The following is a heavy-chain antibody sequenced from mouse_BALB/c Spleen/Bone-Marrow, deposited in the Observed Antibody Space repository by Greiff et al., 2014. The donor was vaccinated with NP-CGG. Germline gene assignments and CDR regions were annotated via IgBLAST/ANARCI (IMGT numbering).Heavy chain of an antibody. D-gene: IGHD4-1*01. CDR3: ATGYYFDY. V-gene: IGHV3-8*02. J-gene: IGHJ2*01. Sequence: EVMLVESGPSLVKPSQTLSLTCSVTGDSITRGYWNWIRKFPGNKLEYMGYITYSANTYYNPSLKSRLSITQDTSKNQYYLQLNSVTTEGTATYYCATGYYFDYWGQGTTLTVSS. CDR2: ITYSANT. CDR1: GDSITRGY.